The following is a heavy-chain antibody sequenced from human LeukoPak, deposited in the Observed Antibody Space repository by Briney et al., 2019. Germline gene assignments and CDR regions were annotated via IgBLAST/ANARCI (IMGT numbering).Heavy chain of an antibody. J-gene: IGHJ4*02. CDR3: ARDEAAGAIFDY. CDR1: GFTFSSYS. D-gene: IGHD6-13*01. Sequence: PGGSLRPSCAASGFTFSSYSMNWVRQAPGKGLEWVSSISSSSSYIYYADSVKGRFTISRDNAKNSLYLQMNSLRAEDTAVYYCARDEAAGAIFDYWGQGTLVTVSS. V-gene: IGHV3-21*01. CDR2: ISSSSSYI.